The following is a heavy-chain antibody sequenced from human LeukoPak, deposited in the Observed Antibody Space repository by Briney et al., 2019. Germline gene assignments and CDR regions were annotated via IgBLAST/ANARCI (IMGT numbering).Heavy chain of an antibody. J-gene: IGHJ3*02. D-gene: IGHD1-26*01. CDR2: IYTSGST. CDR3: ARVYVWELPPYDAFDI. CDR1: GGSISSGSYY. V-gene: IGHV4-61*02. Sequence: SETLSLTCTVSGGSISSGSYYWSWIRQPAGKGLEWIGRIYTSGSTNYNPSLKSRVTISVDTSKNQFSLKLSSVAAADTAVYYCARVYVWELPPYDAFDIWGQGTMVTVSS.